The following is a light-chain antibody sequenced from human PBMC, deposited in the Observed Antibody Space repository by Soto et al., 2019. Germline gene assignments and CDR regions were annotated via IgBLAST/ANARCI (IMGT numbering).Light chain of an antibody. V-gene: IGKV3-20*01. CDR1: QSVSNNF. Sequence: VLTQSPGTLSLSPGERATLSCRASQSVSNNFLAWYQQNPGQAPRLLIYGASNRATGIPDRFSGSGSGTDFTLTISRLESEDFAVYYCQQYGNSPRTFGQGTKLELK. CDR2: GAS. CDR3: QQYGNSPRT. J-gene: IGKJ2*01.